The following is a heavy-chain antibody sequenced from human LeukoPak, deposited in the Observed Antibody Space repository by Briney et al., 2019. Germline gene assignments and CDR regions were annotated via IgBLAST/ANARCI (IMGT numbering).Heavy chain of an antibody. CDR1: GFTFSNYG. J-gene: IGHJ3*02. D-gene: IGHD3-9*01. CDR2: IRYDGSDK. Sequence: GGSLRLSCAASGFTFSNYGMYWVRQAPGKGLEWVAFIRYDGSDKYYADSVKGRFTMSRDNSKNTLYLQMDSLRPEDTAVYYCARDPPRYDIPRGHDAFDIWGQGTMVTVSS. V-gene: IGHV3-30*02. CDR3: ARDPPRYDIPRGHDAFDI.